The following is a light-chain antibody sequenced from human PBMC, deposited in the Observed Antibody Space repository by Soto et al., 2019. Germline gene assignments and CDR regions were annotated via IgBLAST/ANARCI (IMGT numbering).Light chain of an antibody. J-gene: IGKJ1*01. CDR3: QQYNNWPSGT. CDR1: QSVSTN. Sequence: EIVMTQSPATLSVSPGERATLSCRASQSVSTNLAWYQQKPGQAPRLLIYGASVRATGIPARFSGSGSGTEFTLTISSLQSEDFAVYYCQQYNNWPSGTFGQGTKVDIK. V-gene: IGKV3-15*01. CDR2: GAS.